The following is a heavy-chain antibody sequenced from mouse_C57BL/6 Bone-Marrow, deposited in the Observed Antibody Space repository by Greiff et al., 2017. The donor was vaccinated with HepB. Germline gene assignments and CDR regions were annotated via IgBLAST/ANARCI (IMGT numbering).Heavy chain of an antibody. D-gene: IGHD2-1*01. V-gene: IGHV1-82*01. Sequence: VQGVESGPELVKPGASVKISCKASGYAFSSSWMNWVKQRPGKGLEWIGRIYPGDGDTNYNGKFKGKATLTADKSSSTAYMQLSSLTSEDSAVYFCAYGNRGYFDYWGQGTTLTVSS. J-gene: IGHJ2*01. CDR1: GYAFSSSW. CDR2: IYPGDGDT. CDR3: AYGNRGYFDY.